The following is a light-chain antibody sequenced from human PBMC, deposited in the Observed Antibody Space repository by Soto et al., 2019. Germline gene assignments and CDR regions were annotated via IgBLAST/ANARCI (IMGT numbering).Light chain of an antibody. V-gene: IGKV1-8*01. CDR2: GAS. CDR3: QHYKNYPWT. J-gene: IGKJ1*01. Sequence: AIRMTQSPSSLSASAGDRVAIACRASQAVGRYLAWYQQKPGQAPKLLIYGASTLQSGVPSRFSGGGSGTDFTLAIRCLHSEDFATYCCQHYKNYPWTFGQGTKVEIK. CDR1: QAVGRY.